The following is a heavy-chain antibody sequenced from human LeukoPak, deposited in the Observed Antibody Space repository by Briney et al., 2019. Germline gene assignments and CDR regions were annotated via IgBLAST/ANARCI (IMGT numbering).Heavy chain of an antibody. D-gene: IGHD1-26*01. CDR1: GFTFSNYQ. CDR3: ARWGVQWGPDY. CDR2: KKEDGSEE. J-gene: IGHJ4*02. V-gene: IGHV3-7*01. Sequence: GGSLRLSCVVSGFTFSNYQMTWVRQATGKGLEWVANKKEDGSEEYYVDSVKGRYSISRDNAHNSLYLQMSSLRAEDTAVYYCARWGVQWGPDYWGQGTLVTVSS.